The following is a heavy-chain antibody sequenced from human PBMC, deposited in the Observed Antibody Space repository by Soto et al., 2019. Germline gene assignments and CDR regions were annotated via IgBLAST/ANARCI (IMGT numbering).Heavy chain of an antibody. Sequence: GGSLRLSCAASGFTFSSYAMHWVRQVPCKGLEWVTLISYDGSKKFYADSVKGRFTISRDQSKSTLYLQMNSLRDDDTAMYYCARDNAPVAGTSLPGYWGQGTLVTVSS. CDR2: ISYDGSKK. CDR1: GFTFSSYA. J-gene: IGHJ4*02. CDR3: ARDNAPVAGTSLPGY. D-gene: IGHD6-19*01. V-gene: IGHV3-30*01.